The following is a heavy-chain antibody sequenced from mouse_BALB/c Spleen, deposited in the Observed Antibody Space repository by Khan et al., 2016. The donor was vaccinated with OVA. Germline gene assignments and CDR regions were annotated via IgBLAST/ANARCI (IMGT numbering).Heavy chain of an antibody. D-gene: IGHD1-2*01. V-gene: IGHV2-6-7*01. Sequence: QVQLKESGPGLVAPSQNLSITCTVSGFSLTDYGVNWVRQPPGKGLEWLGMIWGDGSTDYNSALKSRLSISKDNSKSQVFLKMNSLQTDDTARYYCARELRLGWFAYWGQGTLVTVSA. CDR2: IWGDGST. CDR1: GFSLTDYG. CDR3: ARELRLGWFAY. J-gene: IGHJ3*01.